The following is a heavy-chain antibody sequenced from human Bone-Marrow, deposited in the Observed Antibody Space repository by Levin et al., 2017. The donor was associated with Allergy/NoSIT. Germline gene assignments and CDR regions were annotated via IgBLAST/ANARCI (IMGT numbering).Heavy chain of an antibody. Sequence: PTGGSLRLSCTGSGFSFGEYTMSWFRQGPGKGLEWVGFMRSITYGGATELAASVKGRFTISRDDSNSIVYLQMNSLKTEDTAVYYCSGLVGSTTLLDYWGRGTLVTVSS. V-gene: IGHV3-49*03. CDR1: GFSFGEYT. J-gene: IGHJ4*02. CDR3: SGLVGSTTLLDY. D-gene: IGHD1-26*01. CDR2: MRSITYGGAT.